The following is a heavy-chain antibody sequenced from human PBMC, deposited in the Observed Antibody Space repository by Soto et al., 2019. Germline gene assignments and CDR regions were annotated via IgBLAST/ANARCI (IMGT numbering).Heavy chain of an antibody. CDR3: AKDGNWELLPSTGMDV. CDR1: GFTFSSYG. V-gene: IGHV3-30*18. CDR2: ISFDGSNG. Sequence: WWSLRLSCVGSGFTFSSYGMRWVRQAPGKGLEWVAAISFDGSNGYYGDSVKGRFTISRDNSKNTLYLQMNSLRPEDTAVYYCAKDGNWELLPSTGMDVWGQGTTVTVSS. J-gene: IGHJ6*02. D-gene: IGHD1-26*01.